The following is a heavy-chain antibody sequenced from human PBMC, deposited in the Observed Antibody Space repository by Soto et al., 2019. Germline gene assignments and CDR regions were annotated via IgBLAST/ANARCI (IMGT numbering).Heavy chain of an antibody. V-gene: IGHV3-9*01. CDR3: AKDLGLRFGEPRFDS. Sequence: EVQLVESGGGLVQPGRSLRLSCAASGFPFDDYAMHWVRQTPGKGLEWVSGISWNSGSIDYADSVKGRFTISRDNAKTSLYLQMNSLRPEDTALYYCAKDLGLRFGEPRFDSWGQGTLVTVSS. CDR2: ISWNSGSI. D-gene: IGHD3-10*01. CDR1: GFPFDDYA. J-gene: IGHJ4*02.